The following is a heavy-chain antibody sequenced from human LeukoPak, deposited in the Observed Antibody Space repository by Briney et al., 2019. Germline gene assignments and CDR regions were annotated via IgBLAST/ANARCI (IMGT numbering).Heavy chain of an antibody. V-gene: IGHV3-7*01. CDR1: GFTFSSYW. CDR3: ARDPGRGSCFDY. Sequence: GGSLRLSCAASGFTFSSYWMNWVRQAPEKGLEWVANIKQVGSEMYYVDSVKGRFTISRDNTKNSLYLQMNNLRVGDTAVYYCARDPGRGSCFDYWGQGTLVTVSS. D-gene: IGHD2-15*01. CDR2: IKQVGSEM. J-gene: IGHJ4*02.